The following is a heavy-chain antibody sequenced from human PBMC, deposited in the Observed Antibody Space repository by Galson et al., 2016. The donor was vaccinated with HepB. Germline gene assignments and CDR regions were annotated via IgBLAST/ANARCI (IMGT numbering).Heavy chain of an antibody. CDR1: GYTFSTSG. V-gene: IGHV1-18*01. CDR2: ISVYNGNT. Sequence: SVKVSCKASGYTFSTSGITWVRQAPGQGLEWMGWISVYNGNTNYAQNLQGGLTMTTDTSTSSAYMELRSLRSDDTAVYYCAKSDYYGSAGEYDFWGQGTLVTVSS. J-gene: IGHJ4*02. D-gene: IGHD3-10*01. CDR3: AKSDYYGSAGEYDF.